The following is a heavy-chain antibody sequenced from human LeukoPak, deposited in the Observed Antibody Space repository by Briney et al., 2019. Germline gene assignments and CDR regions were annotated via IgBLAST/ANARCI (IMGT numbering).Heavy chain of an antibody. CDR1: GGTFITYA. Sequence: SVTVSCKASGGTFITYAISWVRQAPGQGLEWVGRIVPILGTANYAQNFQGRVTITADRSTTTAYMELSSLRSEDTAVYYCARVPQGSSWPYYFDYWGQGTLVTVSS. D-gene: IGHD6-13*01. J-gene: IGHJ4*02. CDR3: ARVPQGSSWPYYFDY. V-gene: IGHV1-69*04. CDR2: IVPILGTA.